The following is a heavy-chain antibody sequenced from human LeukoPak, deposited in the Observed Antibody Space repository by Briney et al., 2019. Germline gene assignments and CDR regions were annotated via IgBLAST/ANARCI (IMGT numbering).Heavy chain of an antibody. Sequence: SQTLSLTCTVSGGSISSGGYYWSWIRQHPGKGLEWIGYIYYSGSTYYNPSLKSRVTISVDTSKNQFSLKLSSVTAADTAVYYCARDSVFKYYGVDYYYYYYMDVWGKGTTVTVSS. J-gene: IGHJ6*03. V-gene: IGHV4-31*03. CDR3: ARDSVFKYYGVDYYYYYYMDV. D-gene: IGHD3-3*01. CDR1: GGSISSGGYY. CDR2: IYYSGST.